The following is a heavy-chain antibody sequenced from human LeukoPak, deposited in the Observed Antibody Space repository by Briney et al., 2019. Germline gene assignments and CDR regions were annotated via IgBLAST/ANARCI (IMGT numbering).Heavy chain of an antibody. V-gene: IGHV3-21*04. J-gene: IGHJ3*02. CDR2: ISSSSSYI. CDR3: ARASYGSGTYYYAFDI. CDR1: GFTFSSYS. Sequence: GGSLRLSCAASGFTFSSYSMNWVRQAPGKGLEWVSSISSSSSYIYYADSVKGRFTISRDNAKNSLYLQMNSLRAEDTAVYYCARASYGSGTYYYAFDIWGQGTMVTVSS. D-gene: IGHD3-10*01.